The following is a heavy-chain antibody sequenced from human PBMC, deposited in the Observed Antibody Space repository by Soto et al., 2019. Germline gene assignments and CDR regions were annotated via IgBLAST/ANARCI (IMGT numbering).Heavy chain of an antibody. Sequence: QVQLVQSGAEVRKPGSSVKVSCKASGGTFSRHAISWVRQAPGQGLEWMGGIIPIFGTANHAQKFQGRVTIIADESTSTVYMELSSLRSEDTAVYYCAREVAARHRRYFDYWGQGTLVTVSS. J-gene: IGHJ4*02. CDR3: AREVAARHRRYFDY. D-gene: IGHD6-6*01. CDR1: GGTFSRHA. V-gene: IGHV1-69*01. CDR2: IIPIFGTA.